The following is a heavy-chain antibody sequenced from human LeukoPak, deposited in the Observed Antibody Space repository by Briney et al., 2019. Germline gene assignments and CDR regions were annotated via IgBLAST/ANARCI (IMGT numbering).Heavy chain of an antibody. CDR1: GFTFSSYG. Sequence: PGGSLRLSCAASGFTFSSYGMHWVRQAPGKGLEWVAVISYDGSNKYYADSVKGRFTISRDNSKNTLYLQMNGLRAEDTAVYYCARWPAEGENWGQGTLVTVSS. CDR3: ARWPAEGEN. CDR2: ISYDGSNK. J-gene: IGHJ4*02. D-gene: IGHD6-25*01. V-gene: IGHV3-30*03.